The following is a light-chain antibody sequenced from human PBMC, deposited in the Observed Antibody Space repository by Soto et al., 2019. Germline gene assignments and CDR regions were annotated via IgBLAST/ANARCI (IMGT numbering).Light chain of an antibody. CDR3: QQSYATPRT. Sequence: DIQMTRSPSSLSASVGDRVTITCRASQTISNYLNWYQQKPGKAPKLLIYLASTLQSGVPSRFSGSGSGTDFTLTISSLQPEDFANYYCQQSYATPRTLGQGTKLEI. V-gene: IGKV1-39*01. J-gene: IGKJ2*01. CDR2: LAS. CDR1: QTISNY.